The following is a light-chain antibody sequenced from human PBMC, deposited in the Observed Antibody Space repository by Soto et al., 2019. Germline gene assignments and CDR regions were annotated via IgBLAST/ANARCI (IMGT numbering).Light chain of an antibody. Sequence: EIVMTQSPVTLSLSPGERATLSCMASQSVGSNLAWFQQKPGQAPRLLMYGASTRAIGIPGRFSGSGSGTEFTLTISSLQSEDFAVYYCQQSDKWPPTFGQGTKVDIK. CDR3: QQSDKWPPT. J-gene: IGKJ1*01. CDR1: QSVGSN. CDR2: GAS. V-gene: IGKV3-15*01.